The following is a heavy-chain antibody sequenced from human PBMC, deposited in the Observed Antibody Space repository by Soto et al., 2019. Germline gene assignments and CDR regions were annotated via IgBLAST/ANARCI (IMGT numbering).Heavy chain of an antibody. V-gene: IGHV4-39*01. CDR3: ARHLTGDYLSLMDV. Sequence: SETLSLTCTVSGGSISSSSYYWGWIRQPPGKGLEWIGSIYYSGSTYYNPSLKSRVTISVDTSKNQFSLKLSSVTAADTAVYYCARHLTGDYLSLMDVWGQGTTVTVSS. J-gene: IGHJ6*02. CDR2: IYYSGST. CDR1: GGSISSSSYY. D-gene: IGHD4-17*01.